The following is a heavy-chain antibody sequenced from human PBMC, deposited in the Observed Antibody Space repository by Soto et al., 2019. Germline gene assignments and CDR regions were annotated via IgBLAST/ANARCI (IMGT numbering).Heavy chain of an antibody. CDR1: GGSISSRGYY. Sequence: QLQLQESGPGLVKPSETLSLTCTVSGGSISSRGYYWGWIRQPPGKGLEWIGTIYSSGSTLYNPSLQSRVTISVDTSKNHFSWRLSSVTAADAAVYYCARLVGYCRRTRCYPRRFDYWGQGTLVTVSS. CDR2: IYSSGST. J-gene: IGHJ4*02. D-gene: IGHD2-2*01. CDR3: ARLVGYCRRTRCYPRRFDY. V-gene: IGHV4-39*02.